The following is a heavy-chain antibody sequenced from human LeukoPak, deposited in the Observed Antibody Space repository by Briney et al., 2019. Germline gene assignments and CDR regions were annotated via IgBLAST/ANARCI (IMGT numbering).Heavy chain of an antibody. D-gene: IGHD6-13*01. CDR3: ARTYSSSWYPSETYYYYYMDV. V-gene: IGHV4-59*05. J-gene: IGHJ6*03. Sequence: PSETLSLTCTVSGGSISRYYWSWTRQPPGKGLEWIGSIYYSGSTYYNPSLKSRVTISVDTSKNQFSLKLSSVTAADTAVYYCARTYSSSWYPSETYYYYYMDVWGKGTTVTISS. CDR1: GGSISRYY. CDR2: IYYSGST.